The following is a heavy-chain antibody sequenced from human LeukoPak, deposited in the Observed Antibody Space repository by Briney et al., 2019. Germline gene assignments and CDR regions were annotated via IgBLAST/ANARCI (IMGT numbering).Heavy chain of an antibody. V-gene: IGHV4-59*11. J-gene: IGHJ4*02. D-gene: IGHD3-10*01. CDR2: IFYNGNT. CDR3: ATRPAETSWFAIFDY. Sequence: PSETLSLTCTVSGGSINGHYWSWIRQSPGQGLEWIGYIFYNGNTRYTPSLKSRVTMSIDTSRNQFSLQLTSVTAADTALYYCATRPAETSWFAIFDYWSQVTLVTVSS. CDR1: GGSINGHY.